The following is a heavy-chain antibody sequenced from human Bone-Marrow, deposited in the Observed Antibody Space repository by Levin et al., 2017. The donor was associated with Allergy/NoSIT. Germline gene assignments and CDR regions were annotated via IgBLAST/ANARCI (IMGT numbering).Heavy chain of an antibody. V-gene: IGHV3-23*01. Sequence: GESLKISCAASGFTFSSYAMSWVRQAPGKGLEWVSAISGSGGSTYYADSVKGRFTISRDNSKNTLYLQMNSLRAEDTAVYYCASYGSGSYYISSHYYYYYMDVWGKGTTVTVSS. CDR2: ISGSGGST. D-gene: IGHD3-10*01. CDR3: ASYGSGSYYISSHYYYYYMDV. CDR1: GFTFSSYA. J-gene: IGHJ6*03.